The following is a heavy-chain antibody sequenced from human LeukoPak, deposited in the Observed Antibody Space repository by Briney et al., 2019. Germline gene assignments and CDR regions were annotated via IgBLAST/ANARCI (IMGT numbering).Heavy chain of an antibody. D-gene: IGHD6-13*01. Sequence: PGGSLRLSCAASGFTFSSYGMSWVRQAPGKGLEWVSTFTGSGGGTYYADSVKGRFTISRDNSKNTLYLQMSGLRAEDTAVYYCAKGINSSPNWFDPWGQGTLVTASS. CDR1: GFTFSSYG. J-gene: IGHJ5*02. CDR2: FTGSGGGT. CDR3: AKGINSSPNWFDP. V-gene: IGHV3-23*01.